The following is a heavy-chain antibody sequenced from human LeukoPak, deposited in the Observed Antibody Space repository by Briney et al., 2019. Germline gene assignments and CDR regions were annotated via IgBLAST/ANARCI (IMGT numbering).Heavy chain of an antibody. Sequence: PGGSLRLSCAASGFTFSGYWMSWVRQALGKGLEWVANIERDGSDKYYVNSVKGRFTISRDNTKNTLYLQMNSLRAEDTAFYYCARPSLRQQLAPDDAFDIWGQGTMVTVSS. CDR1: GFTFSGYW. CDR2: IERDGSDK. J-gene: IGHJ3*02. CDR3: ARPSLRQQLAPDDAFDI. V-gene: IGHV3-7*03. D-gene: IGHD6-13*01.